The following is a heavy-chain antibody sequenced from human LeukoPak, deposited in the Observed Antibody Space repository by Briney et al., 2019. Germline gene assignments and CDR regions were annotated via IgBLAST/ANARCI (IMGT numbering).Heavy chain of an antibody. Sequence: GASVKVSCKASGYSFAGYYMHWVRQAPGQGLEWMGWINPNSGGTDYAQKFQGRVTMTWDTSISAGYMELSGLRFDDTAVYYCARASGYSTSSGCAPWGQGSLVTVSS. CDR3: ARASGYSTSSGCAP. D-gene: IGHD6-6*01. V-gene: IGHV1-2*02. CDR2: INPNSGGT. J-gene: IGHJ5*02. CDR1: GYSFAGYY.